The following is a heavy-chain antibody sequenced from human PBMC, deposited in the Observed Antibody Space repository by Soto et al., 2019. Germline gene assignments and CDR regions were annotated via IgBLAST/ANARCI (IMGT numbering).Heavy chain of an antibody. J-gene: IGHJ4*02. CDR1: EFSFDDYA. CDR3: AKASVWYPYFDS. CDR2: ITYTGVST. Sequence: EAPLLESGGDLVQPGGSLRLSCAASEFSFDDYAMSWVRQAPGKGLEWVSSITYTGVSTYYADSVKGRFTISRDNSKHTLYLQMNSLRAEDTAIYYCAKASVWYPYFDSWGQGTLVTVSS. D-gene: IGHD6-13*01. V-gene: IGHV3-23*01.